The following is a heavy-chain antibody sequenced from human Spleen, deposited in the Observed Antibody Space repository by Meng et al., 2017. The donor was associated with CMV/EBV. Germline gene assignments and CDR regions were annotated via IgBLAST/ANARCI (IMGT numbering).Heavy chain of an antibody. Sequence: GGSLRLSCAASGFTFSSYAMSWVRQAPGKGLEWVSGISGSGGSTYYADSVKGRFTISRDNPKNTLYLQMNSLRAEDTAVYYCAKCSLGTNSWYSGMDVWGQGTTVTVSS. D-gene: IGHD6-13*01. CDR1: GFTFSSYA. CDR2: ISGSGGST. J-gene: IGHJ6*02. V-gene: IGHV3-23*01. CDR3: AKCSLGTNSWYSGMDV.